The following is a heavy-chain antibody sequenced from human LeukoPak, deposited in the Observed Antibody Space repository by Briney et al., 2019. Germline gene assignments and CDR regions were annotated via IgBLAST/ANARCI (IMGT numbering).Heavy chain of an antibody. CDR2: ISTYNGNT. Sequence: AAVKYACESSGYTFTSYGISWVRQAPGQGLEWMGWISTYNGNTNYAQKLQVRVTITTDTSTSTAYMELRSLRSDDTAVYYCARGKFGELILDYWGQG. CDR1: GYTFTSYG. V-gene: IGHV1-18*01. D-gene: IGHD3-10*01. CDR3: ARGKFGELILDY. J-gene: IGHJ4*02.